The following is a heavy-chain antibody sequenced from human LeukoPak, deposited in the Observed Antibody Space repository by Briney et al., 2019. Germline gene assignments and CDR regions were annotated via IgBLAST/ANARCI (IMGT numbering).Heavy chain of an antibody. V-gene: IGHV4-39*07. CDR2: FSCSGST. J-gene: IGHJ3*02. CDR3: AKDLMVIIVSGALDI. D-gene: IGHD3-3*01. CDR1: GGSISSCTYS. Sequence: SETLSLTCSVSGGSISSCTYSWGWIRQPPGKGLEWIGSFSCSGSTYYNPSLKSRVTISVDTSKSQFSLYMDSVTAADTAVYYCAKDLMVIIVSGALDIWGQGTMVTASS.